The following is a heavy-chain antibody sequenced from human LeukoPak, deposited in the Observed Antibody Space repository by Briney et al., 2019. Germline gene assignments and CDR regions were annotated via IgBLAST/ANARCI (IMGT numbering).Heavy chain of an antibody. CDR2: INQDGSER. CDR3: ARDYGDEN. Sequence: GGSLRLSCAASGFTLRSYWMSWVRQAPGKGLEWVANINQDGSERYYVDSVKARFTISRDNAKNSLYLHMSSLRADDTAVYYCARDYGDENWGQGTLVTVSS. D-gene: IGHD4-17*01. V-gene: IGHV3-7*01. J-gene: IGHJ4*02. CDR1: GFTLRSYW.